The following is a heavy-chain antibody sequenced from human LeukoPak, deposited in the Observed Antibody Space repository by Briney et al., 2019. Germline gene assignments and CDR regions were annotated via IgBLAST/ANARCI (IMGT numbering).Heavy chain of an antibody. V-gene: IGHV1-46*01. J-gene: IGHJ3*02. CDR2: INPSGDYT. D-gene: IGHD3-22*01. CDR1: GYIFTSYY. CDR3: ARPDSSGYQGGAFDI. Sequence: ASVKVSCKAFGYIFTSYYMHWVRQAPGQGLEWMGIINPSGDYTTYAQKFQGRVTMTRDTSTSTVYMELSRLRSEDTAVYYCARPDSSGYQGGAFDIRGQGTMVTVSS.